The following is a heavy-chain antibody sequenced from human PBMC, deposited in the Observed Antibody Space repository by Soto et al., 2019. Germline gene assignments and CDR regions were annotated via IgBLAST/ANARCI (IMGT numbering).Heavy chain of an antibody. CDR2: IYSGGST. Sequence: HPGGSLRLSCAASGFTVSSNYMSWVRQAPGKGLEWVSVIYSGGSTYYADSVKGRFTISRDNSKNTLYLQMNSLRAEDTAVYYCASDLAPYDFWSGYADYWGQGTLVTVSS. CDR1: GFTVSSNY. J-gene: IGHJ4*02. CDR3: ASDLAPYDFWSGYADY. V-gene: IGHV3-66*01. D-gene: IGHD3-3*01.